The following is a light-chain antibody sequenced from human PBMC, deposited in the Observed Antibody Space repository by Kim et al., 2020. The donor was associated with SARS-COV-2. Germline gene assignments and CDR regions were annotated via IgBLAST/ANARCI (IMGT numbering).Light chain of an antibody. V-gene: IGLV1-44*01. CDR3: AAWDDSLNGRV. CDR2: NNN. Sequence: GQDVTMFCSGSNSNIGTNGVTWYQQFPGAAPKLLMYNNNQRPAGVPDRFSGSRAGTTASLDIIGFQSEDEADYYCAAWDDSLNGRVFGGGTQLTVL. J-gene: IGLJ3*02. CDR1: NSNIGTNG.